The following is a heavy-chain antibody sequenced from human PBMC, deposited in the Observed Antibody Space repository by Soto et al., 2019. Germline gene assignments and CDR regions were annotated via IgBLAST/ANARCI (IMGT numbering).Heavy chain of an antibody. D-gene: IGHD3-22*01. CDR2: ISYDGSDK. V-gene: IGHV3-30-3*01. J-gene: IGHJ4*02. Sequence: QVQLVESGGGVVQPGRSLRLSCAASGFNFTSYAMHWVRQAPGKGLEWVAVISYDGSDKYYADSAKGRFTISRDNSKNTLYLQMNSLRTEDTAVYYCARGGIVVGWGQGTLVTVSS. CDR1: GFNFTSYA. CDR3: ARGGIVVG.